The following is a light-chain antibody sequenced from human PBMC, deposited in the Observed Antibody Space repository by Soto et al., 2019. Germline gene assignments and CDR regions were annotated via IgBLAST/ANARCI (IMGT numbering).Light chain of an antibody. CDR2: GAS. J-gene: IGKJ1*01. CDR3: QEYSHGPWT. V-gene: IGKV3-15*01. Sequence: ETLMTQSPATLSVSPGERATLSCRASQSVNNNLAWYQQKLGQAPRVLIYGASTRATGIPARFTGSGSGTEFILSFTSLQSEVSAGYSCQEYSHGPWTFGQGNKVEFK. CDR1: QSVNNN.